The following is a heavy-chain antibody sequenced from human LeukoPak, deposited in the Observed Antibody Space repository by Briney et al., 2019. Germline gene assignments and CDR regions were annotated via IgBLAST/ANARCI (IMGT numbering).Heavy chain of an antibody. CDR3: AREGEGWGDYFRYFQH. CDR1: GGTFRRSG. V-gene: IGHV1-69*13. CDR2: IIPILGSA. J-gene: IGHJ1*01. D-gene: IGHD2/OR15-2a*01. Sequence: SLKISSKAPGGTFRRSGFSWVRQAPGQGLVWWGGIIPILGSAHYAQKFQGRVTITADEFTSTAYMELSSLRAEDTAVYYCAREGEGWGDYFRYFQHWGQGTLVTVSS.